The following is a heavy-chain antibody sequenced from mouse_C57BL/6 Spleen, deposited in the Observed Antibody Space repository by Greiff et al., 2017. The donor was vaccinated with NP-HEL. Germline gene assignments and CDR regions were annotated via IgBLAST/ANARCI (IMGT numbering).Heavy chain of an antibody. Sequence: EVKLVESGGGLVKPGGSLKLSCAASGFTFSDYGMHWVRQAPEKGLEWVAYISSGSSTIYYADTVKGRFTISRDNAKNTLFLQMTSLRSEDTAMYYCARDYHGSSYYWYFDVWGTGTTVTVSS. CDR3: ARDYHGSSYYWYFDV. CDR1: GFTFSDYG. J-gene: IGHJ1*03. D-gene: IGHD1-1*01. CDR2: ISSGSSTI. V-gene: IGHV5-17*01.